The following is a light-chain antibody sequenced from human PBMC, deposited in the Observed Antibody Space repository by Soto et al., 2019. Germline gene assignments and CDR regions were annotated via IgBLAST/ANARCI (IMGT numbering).Light chain of an antibody. CDR2: SNN. CDR1: SSNIGGNT. J-gene: IGLJ2*01. Sequence: QPVLTQPPSASGTPGQRVTISCSGSSSNIGGNTVNWYQHLPGTAPKLLIYSNNQRPSGVPDRFSGSKSGTSASLAISGLQSEDEADYYCAAWDDSLNGVVFGGGTKLTVL. CDR3: AAWDDSLNGVV. V-gene: IGLV1-44*01.